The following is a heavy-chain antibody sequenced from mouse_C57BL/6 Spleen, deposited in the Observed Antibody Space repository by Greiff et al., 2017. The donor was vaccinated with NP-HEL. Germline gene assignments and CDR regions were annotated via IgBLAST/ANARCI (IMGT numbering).Heavy chain of an antibody. Sequence: VHLVESGAELVKPGASVKISCKASGYAFSSYWMNWVKQRPGKGLEWIGQIYPGDGDTNYNGKFKGKATLTADKSSSTAYMQLSSLTSEDSAVYFCAKNYDYDACMDYWGQGTSVTVSS. CDR1: GYAFSSYW. CDR3: AKNYDYDACMDY. J-gene: IGHJ4*01. V-gene: IGHV1-80*01. D-gene: IGHD2-4*01. CDR2: IYPGDGDT.